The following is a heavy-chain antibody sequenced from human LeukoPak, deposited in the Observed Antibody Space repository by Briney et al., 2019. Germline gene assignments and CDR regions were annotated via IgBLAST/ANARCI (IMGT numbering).Heavy chain of an antibody. V-gene: IGHV3-30*18. CDR2: ISYDGSKK. D-gene: IGHD2-2*01. CDR1: GFTFSNYG. Sequence: GTSLRLSCAASGFTFSNYGMHWVRQAPGKGLEWVAVISYDGSKKYFADSVRGRLTISRDNSKNTLYLQMNSLRAEDTAVYYCAKVGVGYCSSTSCYGHDYWGQGTLVTVSS. CDR3: AKVGVGYCSSTSCYGHDY. J-gene: IGHJ4*02.